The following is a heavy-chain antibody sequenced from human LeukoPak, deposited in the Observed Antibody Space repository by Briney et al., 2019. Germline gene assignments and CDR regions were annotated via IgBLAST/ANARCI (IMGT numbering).Heavy chain of an antibody. CDR1: GFSFSNYG. CDR2: LNNDGSST. Sequence: QPGRSLRLSCAASGFSFSNYGMHWVRQAPGKGLVWVSRLNNDGSSTNYADSVKGRFTISRDDSKKTLYLQMNSLKTEDTGVYYCTTDAPFYGSGSYFSDFQHWGQGTLVTVSS. J-gene: IGHJ1*01. CDR3: TTDAPFYGSGSYFSDFQH. D-gene: IGHD3-10*01. V-gene: IGHV3-74*01.